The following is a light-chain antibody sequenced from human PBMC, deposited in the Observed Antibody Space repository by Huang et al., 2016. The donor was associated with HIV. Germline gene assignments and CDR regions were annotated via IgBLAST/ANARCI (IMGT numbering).Light chain of an antibody. CDR3: QQYSTNPRT. V-gene: IGKV1-NL1*01. J-gene: IGKJ1*01. CDR2: SAS. CDR1: QGISNS. Sequence: DIQLTQSPSSLSASVGDRVTITCRASQGISNSLAWYQHKPGKAPQLLVYSASTLESVVPSRFSGSVSGTDYSLTSSSLQPEDFATYYCQQYSTNPRTFGQGTKVEI.